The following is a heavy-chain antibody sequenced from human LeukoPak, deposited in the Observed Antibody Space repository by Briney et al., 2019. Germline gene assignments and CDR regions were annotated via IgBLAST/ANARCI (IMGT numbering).Heavy chain of an antibody. CDR2: INPNSGGT. CDR1: GYTFTDYY. D-gene: IGHD1-26*01. V-gene: IGHV1-2*02. J-gene: IGHJ4*02. CDR3: AREGPIVGATHLVDY. Sequence: ASVKVYCKAYGYTFTDYYMHWVRQAPGQGLEWMGWINPNSGGTNYAQKFQGGVTMTRDTSISTAYMELSRLRSDDTAVYYCAREGPIVGATHLVDYWGQGTLVRVSS.